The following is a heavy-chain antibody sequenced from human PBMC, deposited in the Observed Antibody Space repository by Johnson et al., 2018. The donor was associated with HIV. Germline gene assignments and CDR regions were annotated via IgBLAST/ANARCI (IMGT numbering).Heavy chain of an antibody. J-gene: IGHJ3*02. D-gene: IGHD3-10*01. CDR2: IKQDGSEK. Sequence: VQLVESGGGLVQPGGSLRVSCAASGFTFSSYWMSWVRQAPGKGLEWVANIKQDGSEKYYVDSVKGRFTISRDNSKNTLYLQMNSLRAEDTAVYYCARDPYGSGPYVAFDIWGQGTMVTVSS. V-gene: IGHV3-7*01. CDR1: GFTFSSYW. CDR3: ARDPYGSGPYVAFDI.